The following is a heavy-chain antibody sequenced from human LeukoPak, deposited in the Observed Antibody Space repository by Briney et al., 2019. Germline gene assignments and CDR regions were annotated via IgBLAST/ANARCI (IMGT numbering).Heavy chain of an antibody. J-gene: IGHJ3*02. Sequence: SETLSLTCTVSGGSISRSFYYWGWIRQYPGKGLEWIGSIYYSDSGKMYYNPSLKSRVTMSADTSKNQFSLRVNSVTAADTAVYYCARRPPALGAFDIWGQGTMVSVSS. CDR2: IYYSDSGKM. CDR1: GGSISRSFYY. CDR3: ARRPPALGAFDI. V-gene: IGHV4-39*01.